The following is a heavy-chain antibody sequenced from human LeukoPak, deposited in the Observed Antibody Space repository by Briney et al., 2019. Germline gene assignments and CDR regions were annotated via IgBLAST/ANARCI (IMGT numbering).Heavy chain of an antibody. Sequence: GESLKISCRGSGYSFTSYWIGWVRQMPGKGLEWMGIIFPGDSDTRYSPSFQGQVTISADKSISTAYLQWSSLKASDTAMYYCARCAGYSPYYFDYWGQGTLVTVSS. V-gene: IGHV5-51*01. D-gene: IGHD6-13*01. CDR2: IFPGDSDT. CDR3: ARCAGYSPYYFDY. CDR1: GYSFTSYW. J-gene: IGHJ4*02.